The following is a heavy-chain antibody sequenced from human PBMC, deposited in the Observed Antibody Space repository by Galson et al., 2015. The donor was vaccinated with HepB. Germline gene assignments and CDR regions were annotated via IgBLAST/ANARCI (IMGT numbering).Heavy chain of an antibody. D-gene: IGHD3-22*01. J-gene: IGHJ3*02. CDR2: INHSGST. CDR1: GGSFSGYY. CDR3: AREDYYDSSGYRPFDI. V-gene: IGHV4-34*01. Sequence: SETLSLTCAVYGGSFSGYYWSWIRQPPGKGLEWIGEINHSGSTNYNPSLKSRVTISVDTSKNQFSLKLSSVTAADTAVYYCAREDYYDSSGYRPFDIWGQGTMVTVSS.